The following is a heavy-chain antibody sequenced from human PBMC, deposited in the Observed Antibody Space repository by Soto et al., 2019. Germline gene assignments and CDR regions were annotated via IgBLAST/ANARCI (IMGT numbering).Heavy chain of an antibody. Sequence: QLQLQESGPGLVKPSETLSLTCTVSGDSISRSSYYWGWIRQPPGKGLEWIGSIYYRGSAYYNPSLKSRVTISVDTSKNQSSLNLRSVTAADTTIYYCAREYTSGWGSFDFWGQGSQVTVSS. V-gene: IGHV4-39*02. J-gene: IGHJ4*02. D-gene: IGHD6-19*01. CDR3: AREYTSGWGSFDF. CDR1: GDSISRSSYY. CDR2: IYYRGSA.